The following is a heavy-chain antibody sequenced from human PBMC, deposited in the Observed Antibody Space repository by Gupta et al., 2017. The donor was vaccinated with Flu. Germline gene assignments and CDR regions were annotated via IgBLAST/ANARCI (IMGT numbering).Heavy chain of an antibody. CDR3: AKDVASANVFDRTRAMDV. J-gene: IGHJ6*02. Sequence: QVQLVESGGGGAQPGGSRRLPGEATGSGFGNLAIPWVRQPPGKGLEWVAVISYDGSKIDYADSVKGRVSISRDNAKNTLYLQMNSLKKDDTAVYYCAKDVASANVFDRTRAMDVWGQGTTVTVSS. D-gene: IGHD2-21*01. CDR1: GSGFGNLA. V-gene: IGHV3-30*18. CDR2: ISYDGSKI.